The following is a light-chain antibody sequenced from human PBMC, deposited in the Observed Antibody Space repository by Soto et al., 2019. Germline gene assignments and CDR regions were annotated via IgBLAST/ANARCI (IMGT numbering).Light chain of an antibody. Sequence: DIQMTQSPSSLSASVGDRVTITCRASQGISIYLAWYQQKPGKVPKLLIYDASTLQSGVPSRFSGSGSGTDFTFTISGLQPEDVATYYCQKYNGGPLTFGGGTKVEIK. CDR2: DAS. CDR3: QKYNGGPLT. J-gene: IGKJ4*01. V-gene: IGKV1-27*01. CDR1: QGISIY.